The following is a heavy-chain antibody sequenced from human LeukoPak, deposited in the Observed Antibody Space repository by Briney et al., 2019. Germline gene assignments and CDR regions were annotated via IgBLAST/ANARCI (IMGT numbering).Heavy chain of an antibody. CDR2: IYPGDSDS. Sequence: GESLKISCKGSGYSFTSYWIGWVRHMPGKGLEWMGIIYPGDSDSRYSPSFQGQVTISADKSISTAYLQWSSLKASDTAIYYCARRSSIAVAGTNYWCFDLWGRGTLVTVSS. D-gene: IGHD6-19*01. V-gene: IGHV5-51*01. J-gene: IGHJ2*01. CDR3: ARRSSIAVAGTNYWCFDL. CDR1: GYSFTSYW.